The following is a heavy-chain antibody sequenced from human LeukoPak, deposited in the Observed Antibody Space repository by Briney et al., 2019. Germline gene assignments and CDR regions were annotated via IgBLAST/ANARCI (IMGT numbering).Heavy chain of an antibody. Sequence: SGPTLVNPTQTLTLTCTFSGFSLSSSGVGVEWIRQPPGKALEWLALIYWNDDKRYSPSLKSRLIITKDTSKNQVVLTMTNMDPVDTATYYCAHRLSVATGDYMDVWGKGTTVTVSS. CDR2: IYWNDDK. V-gene: IGHV2-5*01. J-gene: IGHJ6*03. CDR1: GFSLSSSGVG. CDR3: AHRLSVATGDYMDV. D-gene: IGHD1-14*01.